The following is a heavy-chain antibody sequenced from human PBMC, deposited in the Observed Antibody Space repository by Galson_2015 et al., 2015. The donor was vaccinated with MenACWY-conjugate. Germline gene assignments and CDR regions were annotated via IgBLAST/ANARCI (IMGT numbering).Heavy chain of an antibody. Sequence: SETLSLTCTVSGGSISSSSYYWGWIRQPPGKGLEWIGSIYYSGSAYYNPSLKSRVTISVDTSKNQFSLKLSSVTAADTAVYYCARETDIAAAATSWGQGTLVTVSS. CDR2: IYYSGSA. D-gene: IGHD6-13*01. CDR3: ARETDIAAAATS. CDR1: GGSISSSSYY. V-gene: IGHV4-39*07. J-gene: IGHJ4*02.